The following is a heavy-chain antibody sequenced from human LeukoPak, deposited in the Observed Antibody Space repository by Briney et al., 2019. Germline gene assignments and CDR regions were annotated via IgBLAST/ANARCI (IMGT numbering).Heavy chain of an antibody. Sequence: GASVKVSCKASGGSFSNYALNWVRQAPGQGLGWMGRIIPILGIAHYAQKFQGRVTITADKSTRTAYMELSSLRSEDTAVYYCATGEVATPFDYWGQGTLVTVSS. D-gene: IGHD5-12*01. V-gene: IGHV1-69*04. CDR3: ATGEVATPFDY. CDR2: IIPILGIA. CDR1: GGSFSNYA. J-gene: IGHJ4*02.